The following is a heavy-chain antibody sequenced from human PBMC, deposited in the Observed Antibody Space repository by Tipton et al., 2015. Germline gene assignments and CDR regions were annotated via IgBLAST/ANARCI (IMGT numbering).Heavy chain of an antibody. CDR3: ARGNYDILTGRNYYYYYGMDV. V-gene: IGHV4-59*13. D-gene: IGHD3-9*01. Sequence: TLSLTCTVSGGSISGYYWSWLRQPPGKRLEWIGCIYYSGSTIFSPSLKSRVTISVDTSKNQFSLKLTSVTAADTAVYYCARGNYDILTGRNYYYYYGMDVWGQGTTVTVSS. J-gene: IGHJ6*02. CDR2: IYYSGST. CDR1: GGSISGYY.